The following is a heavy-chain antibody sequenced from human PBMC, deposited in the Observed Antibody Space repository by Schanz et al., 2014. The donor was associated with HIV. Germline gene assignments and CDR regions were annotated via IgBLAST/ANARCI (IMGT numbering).Heavy chain of an antibody. CDR3: ARGSSTRDWIDP. V-gene: IGHV4-34*02. J-gene: IGHJ5*02. CDR2: INQSGKT. CDR1: DDSFYVRGHH. Sequence: QAQLQQWGAGLLKPAETLSLTCAVYDDSFYVRGHHWAWIRQPPGMGLEFIGEINQSGKTNYNPSLKRRVTMSTEPSKKQFSRRLTSVTAADTAVYYCARGSSTRDWIDPWGQGTLVTVSS. D-gene: IGHD2-8*01.